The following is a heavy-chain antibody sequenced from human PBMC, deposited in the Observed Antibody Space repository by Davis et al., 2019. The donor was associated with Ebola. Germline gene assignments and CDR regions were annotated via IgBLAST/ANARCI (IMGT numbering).Heavy chain of an antibody. CDR3: ASRRGGPQNGWDILAGYP. Sequence: GESLKISCAAFGFTFSDFPMTWIRQAPGQGPEWVSSISESATYTTYADSVKGRFTISRDNAKNSLFLQMNSLRAEDTAVYYCASRRGGPQNGWDILAGYPWGQGTLVTVSS. CDR1: GFTFSDFP. V-gene: IGHV3-11*06. CDR2: ISESATYT. D-gene: IGHD3-9*01. J-gene: IGHJ4*02.